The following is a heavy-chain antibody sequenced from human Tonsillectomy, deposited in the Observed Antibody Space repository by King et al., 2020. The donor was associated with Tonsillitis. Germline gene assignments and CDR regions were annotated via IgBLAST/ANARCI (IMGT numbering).Heavy chain of an antibody. Sequence: VQLVESGGGLVQPGSFLRLSCAASGFTFDYYAMHWVRQAPGQGLEWVSGISWKSGRIVYADSVKGRFTISRDNTKNSLYLQMNSLRAEDTALYYCAKDKRVVITTLFDYWGQGTLVTVSS. J-gene: IGHJ4*02. CDR3: AKDKRVVITTLFDY. CDR2: ISWKSGRI. CDR1: GFTFDYYA. V-gene: IGHV3-9*01. D-gene: IGHD3-22*01.